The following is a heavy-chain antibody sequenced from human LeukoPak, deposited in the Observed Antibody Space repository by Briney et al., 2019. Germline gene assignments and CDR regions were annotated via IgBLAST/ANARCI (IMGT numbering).Heavy chain of an antibody. D-gene: IGHD3-3*01. CDR3: ARGVPEYYDFWSGYFYYFDY. CDR2: IYYSGST. V-gene: IGHV4-59*01. J-gene: IGHJ4*02. CDR1: GGSISSYY. Sequence: NPSETLSLTCTVSGGSISSYYWSWIRQPPGKGLEWIGYIYYSGSTNYNPSLKSRVTISADTSKNQFSLKLTSVTAADTAVYYCARGVPEYYDFWSGYFYYFDYWGQGTLVTVSS.